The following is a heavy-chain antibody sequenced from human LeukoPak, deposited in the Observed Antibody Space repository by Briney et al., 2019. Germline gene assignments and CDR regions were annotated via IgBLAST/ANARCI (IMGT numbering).Heavy chain of an antibody. D-gene: IGHD5-12*01. CDR2: IRYDGSNK. Sequence: GGSLRLSCAASGFTFSSYGIHWVRQAPGKGLEWVAFIRYDGSNKYYADSVKGRFTISRDSSKSTLYLQMNSLRAEDTAVYYCARSGYDVYYFDYWGQGTLVTVSS. CDR3: ARSGYDVYYFDY. CDR1: GFTFSSYG. V-gene: IGHV3-30*02. J-gene: IGHJ4*02.